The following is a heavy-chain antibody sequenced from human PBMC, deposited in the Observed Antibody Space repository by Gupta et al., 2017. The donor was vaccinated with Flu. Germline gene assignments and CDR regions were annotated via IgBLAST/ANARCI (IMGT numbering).Heavy chain of an antibody. CDR1: GFTFSSYA. Sequence: EVQLLESGGGLVQPGGSLRLSCAASGFTFSSYAMFWVRQAPGKGLEWVSGINRYGDFTYYADSGKGRFTISRDNSKNTLFLQMNSLRADDTALYYCAKGGRNNFGDYGDYWGQGSLVTVSS. CDR3: AKGGRNNFGDYGDY. V-gene: IGHV3-23*01. D-gene: IGHD4-17*01. CDR2: INRYGDFT. J-gene: IGHJ4*02.